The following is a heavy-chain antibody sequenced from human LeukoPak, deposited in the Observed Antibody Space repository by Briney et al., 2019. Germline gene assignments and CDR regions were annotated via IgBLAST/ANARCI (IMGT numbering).Heavy chain of an antibody. Sequence: GGSLRLSCAVSRFTFSSYGMHWVRQAPGKGLEWVAFIRNDGSNKYYAESVKGRFTISRDNSKNTLYLQMNSLRAEDTAVYYCAKAEKLGFCSGTSCPFQHWGQGTLVTVSS. CDR2: IRNDGSNK. J-gene: IGHJ1*01. CDR3: AKAEKLGFCSGTSCPFQH. CDR1: RFTFSSYG. D-gene: IGHD2-2*01. V-gene: IGHV3-30*02.